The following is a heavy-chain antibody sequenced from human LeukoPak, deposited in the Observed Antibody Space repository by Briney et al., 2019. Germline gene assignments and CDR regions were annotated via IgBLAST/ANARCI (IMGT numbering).Heavy chain of an antibody. J-gene: IGHJ3*02. D-gene: IGHD4-23*01. Sequence: GESLKISCKGSGYSFTSYWIGWVRQMPGKGLEWMGIIYPGDSDTRYSPSFQGQVTISADKSISTAYLQWSSLKASDTAMYYCARWGDWTMVVTLGAFDIWGQGTMVTVSS. CDR1: GYSFTSYW. V-gene: IGHV5-51*01. CDR2: IYPGDSDT. CDR3: ARWGDWTMVVTLGAFDI.